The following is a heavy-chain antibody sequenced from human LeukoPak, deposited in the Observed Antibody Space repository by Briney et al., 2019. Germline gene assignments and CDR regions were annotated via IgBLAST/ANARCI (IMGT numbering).Heavy chain of an antibody. Sequence: PGGSLRLSCAASGFTFSNYWMSWFRQAPGKGLEWVANIKQDGSKKYYVDSVRGRFTISRDNAKNSLYLQMHSLRADDTAVYYCARDDYGGTAYWGQGTLVTVFS. CDR3: ARDDYGGTAY. CDR2: IKQDGSKK. J-gene: IGHJ4*02. D-gene: IGHD4/OR15-4a*01. V-gene: IGHV3-7*01. CDR1: GFTFSNYW.